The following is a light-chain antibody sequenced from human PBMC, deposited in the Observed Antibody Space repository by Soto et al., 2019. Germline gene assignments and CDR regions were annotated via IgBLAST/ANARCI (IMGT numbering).Light chain of an antibody. CDR1: QSISSY. J-gene: IGKJ2*01. V-gene: IGKV1-39*01. CDR2: GAS. Sequence: DIHMTQSPSTLSASVGDRVTITCRASQSISSYLNWYQQKPGKAPKLLIYGASSFQSGVPSRFSGSGSGTDLTLTISSLQPEHSATYYCQKSYTTPYTFGQGTKVDIK. CDR3: QKSYTTPYT.